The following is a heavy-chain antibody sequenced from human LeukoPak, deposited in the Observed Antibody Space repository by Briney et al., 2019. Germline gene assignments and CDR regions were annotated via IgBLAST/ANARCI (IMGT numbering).Heavy chain of an antibody. J-gene: IGHJ4*02. D-gene: IGHD2-21*02. Sequence: SVKVSCKDSGGTFSSYAISWVRQAPGQGLEWMGGIIPIFGTANYAQKFQGRVTITADESTSTAYMELSSLRSEDTAVYYCARDPTSDCGGDCYWGYWGQGTLVTVSS. V-gene: IGHV1-69*13. CDR2: IIPIFGTA. CDR3: ARDPTSDCGGDCYWGY. CDR1: GGTFSSYA.